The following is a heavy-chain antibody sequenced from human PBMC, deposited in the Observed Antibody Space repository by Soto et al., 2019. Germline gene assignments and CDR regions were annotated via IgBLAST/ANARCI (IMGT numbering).Heavy chain of an antibody. CDR3: ARGMYMAWCDP. Sequence: VQSGAEVQKPGASVKVSCKASGYNFIGYGITWVRQAPGQGIEWMGWISAYNGNSNYAQSLQDRVTMTTDSSTATAYLELRSLRPDDTAVYFCARGMYMAWCDPWGQGTPVTVSS. CDR2: ISAYNGNS. V-gene: IGHV1-18*01. D-gene: IGHD1-1*01. J-gene: IGHJ5*02. CDR1: GYNFIGYG.